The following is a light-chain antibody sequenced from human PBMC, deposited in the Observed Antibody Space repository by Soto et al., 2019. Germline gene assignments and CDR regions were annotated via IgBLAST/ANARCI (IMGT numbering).Light chain of an antibody. CDR1: SSDVGGYNY. Sequence: QSALTQPPSASGSPGQSVTISFTGTSSDVGGYNYVSWYQQHPGKAPKLMIYDVNKRPSGVPDRFSGSKSGNTASLTVSGLQAEDEADYYCISYTGSNTLVFGTGTKLTVL. J-gene: IGLJ1*01. CDR2: DVN. V-gene: IGLV2-8*01. CDR3: ISYTGSNTLV.